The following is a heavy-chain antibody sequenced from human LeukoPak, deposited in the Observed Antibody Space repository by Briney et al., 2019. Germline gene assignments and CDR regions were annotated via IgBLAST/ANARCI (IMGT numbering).Heavy chain of an antibody. CDR3: ARALPSITMVRGVIPPFDY. CDR2: ISSSSSYI. Sequence: GGSLRLSCAASGFTFSSYSMNWVRQAPGKGLEWVSSISSSSSYIYYADSVKGRFTISRDNAKNSLYLQMNSLRAEDTAVYYCARALPSITMVRGVIPPFDYWGQGTLVTVSS. V-gene: IGHV3-21*01. CDR1: GFTFSSYS. J-gene: IGHJ4*02. D-gene: IGHD3-10*01.